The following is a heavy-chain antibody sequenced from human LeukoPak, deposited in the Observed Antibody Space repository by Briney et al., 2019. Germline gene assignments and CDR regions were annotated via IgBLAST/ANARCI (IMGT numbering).Heavy chain of an antibody. CDR1: NYSISSGYY. D-gene: IGHD4-23*01. CDR3: GRSDYGGKDFAY. J-gene: IGHJ4*02. V-gene: IGHV4-38-2*01. Sequence: PSGILSLICAVSNYSISSGYYWGWIPQPPGKGLEWIGSIYQSGGTYYTPSLKSRVTISIDTSKNQFSLKLSSVTAADTAVYYCGRSDYGGKDFAYWGQGTLVTVSS. CDR2: IYQSGGT.